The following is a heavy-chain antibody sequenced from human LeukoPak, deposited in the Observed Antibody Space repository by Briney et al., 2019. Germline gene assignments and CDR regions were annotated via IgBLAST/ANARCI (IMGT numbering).Heavy chain of an antibody. Sequence: WVRQPPGKGLEWIGSIYYSGSTYYNPSLKSRVTISVDTSKNQFSLKLSSVTAADTAVYYCARRRYSSSPIFDYWGQGTLVTVSS. V-gene: IGHV4-39*01. J-gene: IGHJ4*02. D-gene: IGHD6-6*01. CDR2: IYYSGST. CDR3: ARRRYSSSPIFDY.